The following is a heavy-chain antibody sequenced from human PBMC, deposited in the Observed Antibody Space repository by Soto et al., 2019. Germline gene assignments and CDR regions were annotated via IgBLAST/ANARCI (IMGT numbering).Heavy chain of an antibody. CDR3: ARDSRGGVTAIFAC. CDR2: INPNSGGT. J-gene: IGHJ4*02. D-gene: IGHD2-21*02. Sequence: GASVKVSCKASGYSITGYYMHWVRQAPGQGLEWMGWINPNSGGTNYAQKFQGRVTMTRDTSISTAYMELSRLRSDDTAIYYCARDSRGGVTAIFACWGQGTLVPVAS. CDR1: GYSITGYY. V-gene: IGHV1-2*02.